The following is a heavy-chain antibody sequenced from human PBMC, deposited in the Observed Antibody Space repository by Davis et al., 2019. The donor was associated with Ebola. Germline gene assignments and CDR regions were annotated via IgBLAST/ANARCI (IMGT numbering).Heavy chain of an antibody. J-gene: IGHJ5*01. CDR1: GFIFSNYW. V-gene: IGHV3-7*03. Sequence: GESLKISCAASGFIFSNYWMSWVRQAPGKGPEWVAIIKQDGGEKYYVDSVKGRFTISRDNAKNSLFLQMNSLRAEDTALYYCSREGELWITFPDSWGQGTLVTVSS. CDR2: IKQDGGEK. D-gene: IGHD3-16*01. CDR3: SREGELWITFPDS.